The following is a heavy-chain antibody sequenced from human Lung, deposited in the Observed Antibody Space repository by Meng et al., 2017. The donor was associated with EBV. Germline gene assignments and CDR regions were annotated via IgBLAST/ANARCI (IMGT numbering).Heavy chain of an antibody. J-gene: IGHJ4*02. V-gene: IGHV4-31*03. Sequence: QLKLQESGPGLVKPQQTRSLTCTGSGGSISSGGYYWSWIRQHPGKGLEWIGYIYYSGSTYYNPSLKSRVTISVDTSKNQFSLKLSSVTAADTAVYYCAATVNDGYFDYWGQGTLVTVSS. CDR1: GGSISSGGYY. CDR3: AATVNDGYFDY. D-gene: IGHD4-11*01. CDR2: IYYSGST.